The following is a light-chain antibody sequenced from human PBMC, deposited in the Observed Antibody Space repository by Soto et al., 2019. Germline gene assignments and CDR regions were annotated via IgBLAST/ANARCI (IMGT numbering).Light chain of an antibody. CDR1: SNVVGGYNY. CDR2: EVS. Sequence: QSVLTQPASVSGSPGQSITISCTGTSNVVGGYNYVSWFQQHPGKAPKLLIFEVSNRPSGVSNRFSGSKSGNTASLTISGLQAEDEADYYCSSFTSTSTFVFGTGTKGTVL. CDR3: SSFTSTSTFV. V-gene: IGLV2-14*01. J-gene: IGLJ1*01.